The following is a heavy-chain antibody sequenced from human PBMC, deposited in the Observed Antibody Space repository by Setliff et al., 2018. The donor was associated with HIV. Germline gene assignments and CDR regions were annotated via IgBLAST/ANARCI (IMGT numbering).Heavy chain of an antibody. CDR2: FYYGGTT. V-gene: IGHV4-59*01. CDR1: GTSIISYY. Sequence: KPSETLSLTCTISGTSIISYYWNWVRQPPGKGLECIGYFYYGGTTKYNPSLKSRVAISAGTSNKQFSLTLSSVTAADTAVYYCAGDPGSSYYNYKYLDIWGKGTTVTVSS. D-gene: IGHD3-3*01. CDR3: AGDPGSSYYNYKYLDI. J-gene: IGHJ6*04.